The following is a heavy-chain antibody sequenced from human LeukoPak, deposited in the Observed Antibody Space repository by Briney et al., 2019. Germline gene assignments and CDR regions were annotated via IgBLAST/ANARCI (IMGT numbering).Heavy chain of an antibody. V-gene: IGHV3-23*01. D-gene: IGHD3-16*01. CDR1: GFTFTSYA. Sequence: PGGSLRLSCAASGFTFTSYAMSWVRQAPGKGLEWVSTINGHGSGVNYADSVKGRFTMSRDNSKNTLYLQMNSLRAEDTAVYYCAKEMPLITFGGVISNPLDYWGQGTLVTVSS. J-gene: IGHJ4*02. CDR3: AKEMPLITFGGVISNPLDY. CDR2: INGHGSGV.